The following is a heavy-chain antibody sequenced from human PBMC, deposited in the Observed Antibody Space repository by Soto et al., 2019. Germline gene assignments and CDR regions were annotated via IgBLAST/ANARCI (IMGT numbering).Heavy chain of an antibody. V-gene: IGHV1-69*13. CDR3: ARDLISNYHYYGMDV. Sequence: ASVKVSCKASADTFSSSAFSWVRQAPGQGLEWMGGIIPFFHAANYAQRFQGRVTITADESTSTVYKELSSLRSEDTALYYCARDLISNYHYYGMDVWGQGTTVTVSS. CDR2: IIPFFHAA. CDR1: ADTFSSSA. J-gene: IGHJ6*02.